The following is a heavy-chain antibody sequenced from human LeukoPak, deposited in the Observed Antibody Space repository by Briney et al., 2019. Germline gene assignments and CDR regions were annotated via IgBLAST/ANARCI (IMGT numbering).Heavy chain of an antibody. V-gene: IGHV4-39*02. CDR3: AREDLAARADAFDI. CDR2: IYYSGST. D-gene: IGHD6-6*01. J-gene: IGHJ3*02. Sequence: SETLSLTCTVSGDSISSSSYYWGWIRQPPGKGLEWIGSIYYSGSTYYNPSLKSRVTISVDTSKNQFSLKLSSVTAADTAVYYCAREDLAARADAFDIWGQGTMVTVSS. CDR1: GDSISSSSYY.